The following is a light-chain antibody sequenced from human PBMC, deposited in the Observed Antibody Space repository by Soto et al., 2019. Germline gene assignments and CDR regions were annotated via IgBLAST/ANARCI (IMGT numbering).Light chain of an antibody. CDR1: SSDVGDYNY. Sequence: QSALTQPPSASGSPGRSVTISCTGSSSDVGDYNYVSWYQQYPGKAPKLMIYEVSKRPSGVPDRFSGSKSGNTASLTVSGLQAEDEADYYCSSFAGSKNVVLGGGTKLTVL. CDR3: SSFAGSKNVV. J-gene: IGLJ2*01. V-gene: IGLV2-8*01. CDR2: EVS.